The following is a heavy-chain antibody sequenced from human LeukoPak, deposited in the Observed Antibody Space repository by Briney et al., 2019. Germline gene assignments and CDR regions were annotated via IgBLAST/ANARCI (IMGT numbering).Heavy chain of an antibody. D-gene: IGHD6-13*01. CDR3: ACTTKGSWHDDAFDI. V-gene: IGHV4-38-2*01. J-gene: IGHJ3*02. CDR2: IYHSGNS. CDR1: GYIISSGYY. Sequence: PSETLSLTCAVSGYIISSGYYWGWIRQPPGKGLEWIGSIYHSGNSYYNPSLKSRITISVDTSKNQFSLKLSSVTAAETAVYYCACTTKGSWHDDAFDIWGQGTMVTASS.